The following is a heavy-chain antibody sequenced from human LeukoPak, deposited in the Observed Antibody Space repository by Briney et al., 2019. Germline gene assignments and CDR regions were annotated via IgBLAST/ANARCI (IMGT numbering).Heavy chain of an antibody. Sequence: GGSLRLSGAASGFTFSSYAMSWVRQAPGKGLEWVSAISGSGGSTYYADSVKGRFTISRDNSKNTLYLQMNSLRAEDTAVYYCAKAGSSLNWFDPWGQGTLVTVSS. D-gene: IGHD3-10*01. J-gene: IGHJ5*02. V-gene: IGHV3-23*01. CDR2: ISGSGGST. CDR3: AKAGSSLNWFDP. CDR1: GFTFSSYA.